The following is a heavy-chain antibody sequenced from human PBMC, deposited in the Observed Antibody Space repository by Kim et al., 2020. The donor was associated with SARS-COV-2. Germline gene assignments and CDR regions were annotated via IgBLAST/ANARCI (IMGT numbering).Heavy chain of an antibody. Sequence: GGSLRLSCAASGFTFSSYSMNWVRQAPGKGLEWVSSISSSSSYIYYADSVKGRFTISRDNAKNSLYLQMNSLRAEDTAVYYCARDTHYYASRRAFDIWGQGTMVTVSS. D-gene: IGHD3-22*01. CDR1: GFTFSSYS. CDR3: ARDTHYYASRRAFDI. CDR2: ISSSSSYI. V-gene: IGHV3-21*01. J-gene: IGHJ3*02.